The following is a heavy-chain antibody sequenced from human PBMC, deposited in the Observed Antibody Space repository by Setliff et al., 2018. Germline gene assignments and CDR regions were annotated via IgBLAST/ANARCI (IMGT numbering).Heavy chain of an antibody. V-gene: IGHV4-59*12. Sequence: SETLSPTCSDPGASTNRDYWNWIRQPPGKGLEWIGYIHYSGSTNYNPSLKSRVTISFNTSKNQISLKLSSVTPADAAVYYCARGSEFYYGSGTFDSWGPGTLVTVSS. D-gene: IGHD3-10*01. J-gene: IGHJ4*02. CDR3: ARGSEFYYGSGTFDS. CDR1: GASTNRDY. CDR2: IHYSGST.